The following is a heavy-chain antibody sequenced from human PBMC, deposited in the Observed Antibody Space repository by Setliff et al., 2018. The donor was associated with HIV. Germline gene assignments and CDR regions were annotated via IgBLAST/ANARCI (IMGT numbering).Heavy chain of an antibody. V-gene: IGHV7-4-1*02. CDR1: GYTFTNYA. CDR3: ARLSPYGDYLLFQY. Sequence: ASVKVSCKASGYTFTNYAMNWLRQAPGQGLEWMGWIDTNTGNPTYAQGFTGRFVFSLDTSVSTAFLQISTLKAEDAAVYYCARLSPYGDYLLFQYWGQGTQVTVSS. CDR2: IDTNTGNP. D-gene: IGHD4-17*01. J-gene: IGHJ4*02.